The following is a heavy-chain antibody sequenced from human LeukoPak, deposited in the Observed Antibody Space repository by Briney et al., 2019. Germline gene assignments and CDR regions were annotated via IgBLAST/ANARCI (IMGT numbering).Heavy chain of an antibody. V-gene: IGHV1-46*01. J-gene: IGHJ5*02. CDR1: GYTFTSYY. D-gene: IGHD4-11*01. CDR2: INPSGGST. CDR3: ARDYSDYGGGNWFDP. Sequence: ASVKVSCKASGYTFTSYYMHWVRQAPGQGLEWMGIINPSGGSTSYAQKFQGRVTMTRDTSTSTVYMELSSLRSEDTAVYYCARDYSDYGGGNWFDPWGQGTLVTVSS.